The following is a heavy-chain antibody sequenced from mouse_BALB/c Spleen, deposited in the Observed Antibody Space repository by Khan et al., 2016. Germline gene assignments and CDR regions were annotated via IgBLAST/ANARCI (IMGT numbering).Heavy chain of an antibody. J-gene: IGHJ1*01. CDR2: INTNTGEP. D-gene: IGHD1-1*01. Sequence: QIQLVQFGPELKKPGETVKISCKASGYTFTNYGMNWVKQAPGKDLKWMGWINTNTGEPTYAEEFKGRFAFSLETSATTASLQINNLKNEDTATXFCARSPFYYGSTYHYWYFDVWGAGTTVTVSA. CDR3: ARSPFYYGSTYHYWYFDV. V-gene: IGHV9-3*02. CDR1: GYTFTNYG.